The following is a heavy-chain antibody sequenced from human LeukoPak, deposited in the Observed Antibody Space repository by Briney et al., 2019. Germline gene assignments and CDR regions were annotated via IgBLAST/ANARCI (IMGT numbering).Heavy chain of an antibody. CDR2: FDPEDGET. J-gene: IGHJ6*02. V-gene: IGHV1-24*01. Sequence: ASVKVSCKVSGYTLTELSMHWVRQAPGKGLEWMGGFDPEDGETIYAQKFQGRVTMTEDTSTDTAYMELSSLRSEDTAVYYCATAVYATFSRVWGIYGMDVWGQGTTVTVFS. CDR3: ATAVYATFSRVWGIYGMDV. CDR1: GYTLTELS. D-gene: IGHD2-8*01.